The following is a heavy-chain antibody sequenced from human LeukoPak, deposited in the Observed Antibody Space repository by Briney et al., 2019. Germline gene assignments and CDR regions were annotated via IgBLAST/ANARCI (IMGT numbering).Heavy chain of an antibody. Sequence: GGSLRLSCAASGFIFSSHGMNWVRQAPGKGLEWVAVISYDGSNKYYADSVKGRFTISRDNSKNTLYLQMNSLRAEDTAAYYCARGGYSSSSAFDYWGQGTLVTASP. J-gene: IGHJ4*02. CDR3: ARGGYSSSSAFDY. CDR2: ISYDGSNK. D-gene: IGHD6-6*01. CDR1: GFIFSSHG. V-gene: IGHV3-30*03.